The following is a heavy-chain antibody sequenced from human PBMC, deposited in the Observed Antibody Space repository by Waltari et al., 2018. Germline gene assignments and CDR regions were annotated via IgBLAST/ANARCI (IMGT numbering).Heavy chain of an antibody. CDR3: ARDRGLYGMDV. Sequence: EVQLLESGGGFVQPGGSLRLSCAASGFTFSSYDMHWVRQATGKGLEWVSAIGTAGDTYYPGSVKGRFTISRENAKNSLYLQMNSLRAGDTAVYYCARDRGLYGMDVWGQGTTVTVSS. CDR1: GFTFSSYD. CDR2: IGTAGDT. J-gene: IGHJ6*02. V-gene: IGHV3-13*01.